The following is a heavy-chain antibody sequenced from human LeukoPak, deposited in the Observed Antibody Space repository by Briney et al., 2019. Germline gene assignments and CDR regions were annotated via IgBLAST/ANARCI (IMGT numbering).Heavy chain of an antibody. CDR3: AKTYSGSWDY. Sequence: GGSLRLSCAASGFTFSSYAMSWVRQAPGKGPEWVSTISDSGGSTYYADSVKGRFTISRDKSKNTLFLQMNSLRAEDTAVYYCAKTYSGSWDYWGQGTLVTVSS. CDR2: ISDSGGST. V-gene: IGHV3-23*01. D-gene: IGHD1-26*01. J-gene: IGHJ4*02. CDR1: GFTFSSYA.